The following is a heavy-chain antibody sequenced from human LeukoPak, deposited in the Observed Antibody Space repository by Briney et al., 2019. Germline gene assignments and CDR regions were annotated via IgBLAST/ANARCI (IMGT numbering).Heavy chain of an antibody. CDR3: AKLPSSGWLDY. CDR1: GFTVSNNY. Sequence: GGSLRLSCVVSGFTVSNNYMSWVRQAPGKGLEWVSAFYSGGNTYYAGSVKGRFIISRDSSKNTLYLQMSNLRPEDTAMYHCAKLPSSGWLDYWGQGTLVTVSS. CDR2: FYSGGNT. V-gene: IGHV3-53*01. D-gene: IGHD6-19*01. J-gene: IGHJ4*02.